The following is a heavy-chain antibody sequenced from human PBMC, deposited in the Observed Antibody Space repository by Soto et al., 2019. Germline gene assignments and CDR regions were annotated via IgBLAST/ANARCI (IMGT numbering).Heavy chain of an antibody. J-gene: IGHJ5*02. V-gene: IGHV1-3*01. CDR1: GYTFINHT. CDR2: INAGSGNT. D-gene: IGHD3-22*01. CDR3: ARGHSRSGNWFDP. Sequence: ASVKVSCKXSGYTFINHTIHWVRQAPGQSLEWMGGINAGSGNTKYSDILQGRVTITRDTSATTAYMELSTLRSEDTAVYYCARGHSRSGNWFDPWGQGTLVTVSS.